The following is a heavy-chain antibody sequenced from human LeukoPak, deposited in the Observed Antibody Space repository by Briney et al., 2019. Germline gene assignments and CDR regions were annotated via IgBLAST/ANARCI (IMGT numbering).Heavy chain of an antibody. D-gene: IGHD1-26*01. CDR3: AKTKLGSYYEWYFDY. J-gene: IGHJ4*02. CDR1: GFTFSSYA. CDR2: ISGSGGST. Sequence: PGGSLRLSCGASGFTFSSYAMSWVRQAPGKGLEWVSAISGSGGSTYYADSVKGRFTISRDNSKNTLYLQMNSLRAEDTAVYYCAKTKLGSYYEWYFDYWGQGTLVIVSS. V-gene: IGHV3-23*01.